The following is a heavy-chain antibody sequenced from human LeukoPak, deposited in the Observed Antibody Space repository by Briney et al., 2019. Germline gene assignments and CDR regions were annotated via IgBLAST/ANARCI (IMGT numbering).Heavy chain of an antibody. J-gene: IGHJ4*02. CDR1: GGSISSGVYY. D-gene: IGHD5-24*01. Sequence: PSETLSLTCSVSGGSISSGVYYWSWIRQHPGKGLEWIGYIYDSGSTYYNPSLKSRVTISVDTSKNQFPLRLNSVTAADTAVYYCASLKMAGYYFDCWGQGTLVTVSS. CDR2: IYDSGST. V-gene: IGHV4-31*03. CDR3: ASLKMAGYYFDC.